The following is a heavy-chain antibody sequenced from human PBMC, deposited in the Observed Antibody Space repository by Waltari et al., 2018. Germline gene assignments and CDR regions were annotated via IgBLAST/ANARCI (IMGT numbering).Heavy chain of an antibody. Sequence: QLQLQESGPGLVKPSETLSLTCTVSGGSIRTNYNWGGIRQPPGKGLEWMGNMQYRGSTFYNPSLESRVTISLDTWKNQFSLRLSSVGAADTAVYFCGRIAFGDEGGYFQYWGQGTLVTVSS. D-gene: IGHD4-17*01. CDR2: MQYRGST. V-gene: IGHV4-39*01. CDR3: GRIAFGDEGGYFQY. J-gene: IGHJ1*01. CDR1: GGSIRTNYN.